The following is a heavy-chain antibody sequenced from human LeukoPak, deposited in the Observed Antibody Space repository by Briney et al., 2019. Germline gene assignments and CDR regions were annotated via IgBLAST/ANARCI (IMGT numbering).Heavy chain of an antibody. D-gene: IGHD3-10*01. CDR1: GGSISSYY. V-gene: IGHV4-59*08. CDR3: ARGFDSGTYEAFDI. Sequence: SETLSLTCIVSGGSISSYYWSWIRQPPGKGLEWIGYIYYSGSTNYNPSLKSRVTISVDTSKNQFSLKLSSVTAADTAVYYCARGFDSGTYEAFDIWGQGTRVTVSS. CDR2: IYYSGST. J-gene: IGHJ3*02.